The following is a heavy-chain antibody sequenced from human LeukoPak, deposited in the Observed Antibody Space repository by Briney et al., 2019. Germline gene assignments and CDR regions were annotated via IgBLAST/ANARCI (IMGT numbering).Heavy chain of an antibody. D-gene: IGHD3-10*01. J-gene: IGHJ4*02. CDR2: MNPNSGNT. Sequence: ASVKVSCKASGYTFTSYDINWVRQATGQGLEWMGWMNPNSGNTGYAQKFQGRVTMTRNTSISTAYMELSSLRSEDTAVYYCARYDGGSGPFDYWGQGTLVTVSS. CDR3: ARYDGGSGPFDY. V-gene: IGHV1-8*01. CDR1: GYTFTSYD.